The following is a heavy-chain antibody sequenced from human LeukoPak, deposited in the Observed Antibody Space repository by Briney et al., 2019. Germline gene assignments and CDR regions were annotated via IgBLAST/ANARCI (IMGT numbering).Heavy chain of an antibody. J-gene: IGHJ6*02. Sequence: PGGSLRLSCAASGFTFSSYSMNWVRQAPGKGLEWVSSISSSSSYIYYADSVKGRFTISRDNAKNSLYLQMNSLRAEDTAVYYCARDLEVLGYSSSWPQTNYYYYYGMDVWGQGTTVTVSS. D-gene: IGHD6-13*01. V-gene: IGHV3-21*01. CDR3: ARDLEVLGYSSSWPQTNYYYYYGMDV. CDR1: GFTFSSYS. CDR2: ISSSSSYI.